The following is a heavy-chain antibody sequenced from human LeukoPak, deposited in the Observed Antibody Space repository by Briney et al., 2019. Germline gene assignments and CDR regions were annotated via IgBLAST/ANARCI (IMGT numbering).Heavy chain of an antibody. CDR2: INQDGSEE. V-gene: IGHV3-7*01. D-gene: IGHD5-12*01. CDR3: VRDGGVSGYDLLDY. CDR1: GFTFSNYW. J-gene: IGHJ4*02. Sequence: LPGGSLRLSCAASGFTFSNYWMTWVRQAPGKRLEWVAHINQDGSEEHYMDSVKARFTISRDNAKNSLSLQMNSLRAEDTAVYYCVRDGGVSGYDLLDYWGQGTLVTVSS.